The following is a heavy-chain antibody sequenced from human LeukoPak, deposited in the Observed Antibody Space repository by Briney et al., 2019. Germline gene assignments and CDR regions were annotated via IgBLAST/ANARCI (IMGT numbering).Heavy chain of an antibody. D-gene: IGHD3/OR15-3a*01. J-gene: IGHJ4*02. Sequence: GGSLRLSCAASGFTFSSYWMSWVRQAPGKGLEWVANIKQDGSEKYYVDSVKGRFTISRDNTKNSLYLQMNSLRAEDTAVYYCAKNFGHQQFDSWGQGTLVIVSS. CDR3: AKNFGHQQFDS. V-gene: IGHV3-7*01. CDR1: GFTFSSYW. CDR2: IKQDGSEK.